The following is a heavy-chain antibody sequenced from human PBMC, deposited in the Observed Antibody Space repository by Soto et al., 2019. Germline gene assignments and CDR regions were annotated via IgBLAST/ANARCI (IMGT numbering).Heavy chain of an antibody. V-gene: IGHV3-20*04. D-gene: IGHD4-17*01. CDR1: GFTFGDFG. J-gene: IGHJ4*02. Sequence: PGGSLRLSCAASGFTFGDFGMNWVRQAPGKGLEWVSGISWNGGGASYADSVKGRFAISRDNAKNSLYLQMGSLRVEDTAVYYCARDGYGDYGLSDYWGQGALVTVSS. CDR3: ARDGYGDYGLSDY. CDR2: ISWNGGGA.